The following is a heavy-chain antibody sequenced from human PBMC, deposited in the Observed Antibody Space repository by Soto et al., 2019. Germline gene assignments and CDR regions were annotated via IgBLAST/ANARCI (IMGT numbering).Heavy chain of an antibody. CDR2: MNPNSGNT. V-gene: IGHV1-8*01. J-gene: IGHJ5*02. Sequence: GASVKVSCKASGYTFTSYDINWVRQATGQGLEWMGWMNPNSGNTGYAQKFQGRVTMTRNTSISTAYMELSSLRSEDTAVYYCARGWRYCSSTSCYTGDTFDPWGQGTLVTVSS. CDR1: GYTFTSYD. D-gene: IGHD2-2*02. CDR3: ARGWRYCSSTSCYTGDTFDP.